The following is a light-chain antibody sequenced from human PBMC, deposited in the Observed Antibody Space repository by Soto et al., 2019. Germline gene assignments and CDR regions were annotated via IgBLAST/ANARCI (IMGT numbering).Light chain of an antibody. V-gene: IGLV2-14*01. CDR3: RSYTSSSTVV. Sequence: QSALTQPASVSGSPGQSITISCTGTSSDGGGYNYVSWYQQHPGKAPKLMIYEVSNRPSGVSNRFSGSKSGNTASLTISGLQAEDEADYYCRSYTSSSTVVFGGGTKLTVL. CDR1: SSDGGGYNY. CDR2: EVS. J-gene: IGLJ2*01.